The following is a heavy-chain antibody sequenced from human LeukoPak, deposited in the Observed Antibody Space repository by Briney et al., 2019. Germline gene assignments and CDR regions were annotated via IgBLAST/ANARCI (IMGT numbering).Heavy chain of an antibody. CDR1: GGSISSSNYY. V-gene: IGHV4-39*01. CDR2: IYYTGNT. J-gene: IGHJ4*03. Sequence: SETLSLTCTVSGGSISSSNYYWGWVRQPPGKGLEWVATIYYTGNTYYNPSLKSRVTISADTSKNQFSLRLSSVTAADTALYFCARHPGGSSFDYWGQGTLVTVSS. D-gene: IGHD2-8*02. CDR3: ARHPGGSSFDY.